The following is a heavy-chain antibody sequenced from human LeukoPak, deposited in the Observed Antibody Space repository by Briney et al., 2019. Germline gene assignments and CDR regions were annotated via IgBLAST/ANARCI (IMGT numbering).Heavy chain of an antibody. CDR2: ISYDGSNK. CDR1: GFTFSSYA. D-gene: IGHD2-2*01. J-gene: IGHJ4*02. Sequence: PGGSLRLSCAASGFTFSSYAMHWVRQAPGKGLEWVAVISYDGSNKYYADSVKGRFTISRDNAKNSLYLQMNSLRAEDTAVYYCARSPIVVVPAAPPSADYWGQGTLVTVSS. CDR3: ARSPIVVVPAAPPSADY. V-gene: IGHV3-30-3*01.